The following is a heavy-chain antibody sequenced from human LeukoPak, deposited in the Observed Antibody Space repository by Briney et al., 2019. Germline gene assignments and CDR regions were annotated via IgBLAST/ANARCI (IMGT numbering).Heavy chain of an antibody. J-gene: IGHJ4*02. CDR2: ISSGGST. Sequence: QTGGSLRLSCAASGFIFSDYYMSWVRQAPGKGLKWVSGISSGGSTYYADSVKGRFTISRDNSKNTLYLQMNSLRAEDTAVYYCAKDTYSTSPYYFDYWGQGTLVTVSS. V-gene: IGHV3-23*01. CDR1: GFIFSDYY. CDR3: AKDTYSTSPYYFDY. D-gene: IGHD1-26*01.